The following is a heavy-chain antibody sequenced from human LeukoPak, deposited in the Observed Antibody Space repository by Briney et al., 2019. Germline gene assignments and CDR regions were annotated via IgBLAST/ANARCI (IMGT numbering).Heavy chain of an antibody. Sequence: PSETLSLTCTVSGGSISSSSYYWGWIRQPPGKGLEWIGSIYYSGSTYYNPSLKSRVTISVDTSKNQFSLKLSSVTAADTAVYYCAMTSVVAARLGFDYWGQGTLVTVSS. V-gene: IGHV4-39*07. CDR2: IYYSGST. CDR3: AMTSVVAARLGFDY. D-gene: IGHD2-15*01. CDR1: GGSISSSSYY. J-gene: IGHJ4*02.